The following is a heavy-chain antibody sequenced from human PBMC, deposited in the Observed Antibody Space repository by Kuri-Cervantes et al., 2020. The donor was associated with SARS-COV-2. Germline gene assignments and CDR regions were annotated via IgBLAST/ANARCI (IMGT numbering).Heavy chain of an antibody. V-gene: IGHV4-38-2*01. CDR1: GFTFSDYY. CDR3: ARRGAGSSSAAFDI. Sequence: ESLKISCAASGFTFSDYYMSWVRQPPGKGLEWIGSIYYSGSTYYNPSLKSRVTISVDTSKNQISLKLSSVTAADTAVYYCARRGAGSSSAAFDIWGQGTMVTVSS. CDR2: IYYSGST. J-gene: IGHJ3*02. D-gene: IGHD6-6*01.